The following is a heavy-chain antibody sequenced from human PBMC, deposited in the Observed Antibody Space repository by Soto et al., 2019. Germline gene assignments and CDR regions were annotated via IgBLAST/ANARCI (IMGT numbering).Heavy chain of an antibody. V-gene: IGHV5-10-1*01. CDR3: ARHGGGYDSSGYYSGVSDYYYYGMDV. J-gene: IGHJ6*02. D-gene: IGHD3-22*01. CDR2: IDPSDSYT. Sequence: KGLEWMGRIDPSDSYTNYSPSFQGHVTISADKSISTAYLQWSSLKASDTAMYYCARHGGGYDSSGYYSGVSDYYYYGMDVWGQGTTVTVSS.